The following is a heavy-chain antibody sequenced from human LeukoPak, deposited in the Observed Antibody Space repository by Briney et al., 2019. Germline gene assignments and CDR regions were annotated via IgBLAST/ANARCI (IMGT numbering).Heavy chain of an antibody. CDR3: ARSSSRYCSGGSCYSGVLGYFDY. CDR2: ISGGGDAT. D-gene: IGHD2-15*01. Sequence: GGSLRLSCAASDFSFITYAMSWVRQAPGKGLEWVSTISGGGDATYYADSVKGRFTISRDNSKNTLYLQMNSLRAEDTAVYYCARSSSRYCSGGSCYSGVLGYFDYWGQGTLVTVSS. J-gene: IGHJ4*02. CDR1: DFSFITYA. V-gene: IGHV3-23*01.